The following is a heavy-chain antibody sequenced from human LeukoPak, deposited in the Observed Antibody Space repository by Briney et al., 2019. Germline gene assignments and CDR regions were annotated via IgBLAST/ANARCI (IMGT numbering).Heavy chain of an antibody. D-gene: IGHD2-15*01. V-gene: IGHV1-2*02. CDR2: INPNSGGT. CDR3: ARAENSIVVVVAATRGFDY. Sequence: ASVKVSCKASGYTFTGYYMHWVRQAPGQGLEWMGWINPNSGGTNYAQKFQGRVTMTRDTSISTAYMELSRLRSDDTAVYYCARAENSIVVVVAATRGFDYWGQGTLVTVSS. CDR1: GYTFTGYY. J-gene: IGHJ4*02.